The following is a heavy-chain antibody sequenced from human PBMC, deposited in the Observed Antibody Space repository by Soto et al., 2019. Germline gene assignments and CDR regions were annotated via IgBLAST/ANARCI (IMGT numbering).Heavy chain of an antibody. CDR1: GYTFPNYW. CDR2: IYPGDSDT. J-gene: IGHJ6*02. CDR3: ARHGRSMDYHGSVYYAMDV. Sequence: GESLKISCKGSGYTFPNYWIGWVRQMPGKGLEWMGTIYPGDSDTRYSPSFQGQVTISADKSLSTAYLQLSSLKASDTATYYCARHGRSMDYHGSVYYAMDVWGQGTTVTVSS. V-gene: IGHV5-51*01. D-gene: IGHD3-10*01.